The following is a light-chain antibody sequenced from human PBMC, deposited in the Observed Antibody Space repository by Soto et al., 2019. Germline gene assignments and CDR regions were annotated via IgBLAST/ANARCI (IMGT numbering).Light chain of an antibody. V-gene: IGKV1-12*01. Sequence: IQMTQSPSSVSASVGDRVTITCRASQDINSWLAWYQQKPGRAPNLLIYAASNLKNGVPSRFSGSGFGTDFTLTISSLQPEDFATYYCQQANTFPRTFGQGTKVEMK. J-gene: IGKJ1*01. CDR1: QDINSW. CDR2: AAS. CDR3: QQANTFPRT.